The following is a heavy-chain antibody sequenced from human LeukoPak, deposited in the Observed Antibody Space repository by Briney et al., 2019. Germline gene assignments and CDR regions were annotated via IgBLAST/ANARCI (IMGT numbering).Heavy chain of an antibody. CDR3: ARGIAAGGYYWYFDL. D-gene: IGHD6-13*01. Sequence: SETLSLTCTVSGVSICSYYWSWIRQPPGKGLEWIGYTYYSGSTNYNPSLKSRVTISVDTSKNQFSLKMNFVTAADTAMYFCARGIAAGGYYWYFDLWGRGTLVSVSS. V-gene: IGHV4-59*01. J-gene: IGHJ2*01. CDR1: GVSICSYY. CDR2: TYYSGST.